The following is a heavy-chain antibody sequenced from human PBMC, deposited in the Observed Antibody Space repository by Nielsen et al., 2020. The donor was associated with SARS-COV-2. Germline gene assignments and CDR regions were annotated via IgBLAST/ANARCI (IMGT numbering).Heavy chain of an antibody. CDR2: IYYSGST. V-gene: IGHV4-31*03. J-gene: IGHJ4*02. CDR3: NTYYYDSSGYYLVDY. D-gene: IGHD3-22*01. CDR1: GGSISSGGYF. Sequence: LRLSCTVSGGSISSGGYFWSWIRQHPGKGLEWIGYIYYSGSTYYNPSLKSRITISVDTSKNQFSLKLSSMTAADTAVYYCNTYYYDSSGYYLVDYWGQGTLVTVSS.